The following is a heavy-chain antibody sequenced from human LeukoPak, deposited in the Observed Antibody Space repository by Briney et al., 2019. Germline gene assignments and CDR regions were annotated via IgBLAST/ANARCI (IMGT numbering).Heavy chain of an antibody. V-gene: IGHV3-7*05. Sequence: PGGSLRLSCAASGFTFSSSWMTWVRQAPGKGLEWVAHINEDGSDKYYVDSVTGRFSISRDNTKNSLYLRMSSLRAEDTAVYYCAKDLHYYVAMDVWGQGTAVTVSS. CDR3: AKDLHYYVAMDV. J-gene: IGHJ6*02. CDR2: INEDGSDK. D-gene: IGHD3-10*02. CDR1: GFTFSSSW.